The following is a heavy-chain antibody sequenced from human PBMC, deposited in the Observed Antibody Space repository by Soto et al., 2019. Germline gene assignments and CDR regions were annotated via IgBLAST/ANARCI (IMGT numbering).Heavy chain of an antibody. CDR2: ISPDRRTT. V-gene: IGHV3-74*03. D-gene: IGHD3-10*01. Sequence: SLRLACAASGFGFSHYWMHWLRQAPVKGLVWSSRISPDRRTTTYADSVKGRFTISRENAKSTLYLQMNSLTVDDGAVYYCADSWLPMSYWGPGTLVTVSS. CDR3: ADSWLPMSY. J-gene: IGHJ4*02. CDR1: GFGFSHYW.